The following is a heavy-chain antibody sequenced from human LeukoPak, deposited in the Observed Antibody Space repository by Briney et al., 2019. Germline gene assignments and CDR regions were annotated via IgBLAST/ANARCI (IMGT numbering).Heavy chain of an antibody. CDR2: SNSDGSST. CDR3: ARGASDYTEAFDI. D-gene: IGHD4-11*01. Sequence: TGGSLRLSCAASGFTFSSYWMHWVRQAPGKGLVWVSRSNSDGSSTTYADSVKGRFTISRDNAKNTLYLQMNSLRAEDTAVYYCARGASDYTEAFDIWGQGKMVTVSS. V-gene: IGHV3-74*01. J-gene: IGHJ3*02. CDR1: GFTFSSYW.